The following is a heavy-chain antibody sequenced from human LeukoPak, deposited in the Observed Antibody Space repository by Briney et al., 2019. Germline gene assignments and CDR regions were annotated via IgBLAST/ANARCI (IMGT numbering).Heavy chain of an antibody. D-gene: IGHD3-10*01. CDR3: ARRATSGSPYYLDY. J-gene: IGHJ4*02. Sequence: SETLSLTCTDSGGSINGYYWTWIRLPPGKELEWIGYMYYSGSTNYNPSLKSRVTMSVDTPKNQFSLKLSSVTAADTAVYYCARRATSGSPYYLDYWGQGTLVTVSS. CDR2: MYYSGST. V-gene: IGHV4-59*01. CDR1: GGSINGYY.